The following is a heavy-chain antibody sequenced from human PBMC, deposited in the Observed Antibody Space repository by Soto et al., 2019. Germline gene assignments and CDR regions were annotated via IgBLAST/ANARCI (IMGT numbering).Heavy chain of an antibody. CDR1: GYTFTSYG. Sequence: ASVKVSCKASGYTFTSYGISWVRQAPGQGLEWMGWISAYNGNTNYAQKLQGRVTMTTDTSTSTAYMELRSLRSDDTAVYYCARRRSYDFWSGYLSGFDYWGQGTLVTVSS. CDR2: ISAYNGNT. D-gene: IGHD3-3*01. J-gene: IGHJ4*02. CDR3: ARRRSYDFWSGYLSGFDY. V-gene: IGHV1-18*01.